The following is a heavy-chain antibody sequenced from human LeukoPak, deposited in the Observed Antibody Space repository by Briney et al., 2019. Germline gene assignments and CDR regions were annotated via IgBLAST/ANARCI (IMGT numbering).Heavy chain of an antibody. V-gene: IGHV3-9*01. CDR2: ISWNSGSI. CDR1: GFTFDDYA. D-gene: IGHD3-3*01. CDR3: AKDGSYDFWSGYYLN. Sequence: GGSLRLFCAASGFTFDDYAMPWVRQAPGKGLEWVSGISWNSGSIGYADSVKGRFTISRDNAKNSLYLQMNSLRAEDTALYYCAKDGSYDFWSGYYLNWGQGTLVTVSS. J-gene: IGHJ4*02.